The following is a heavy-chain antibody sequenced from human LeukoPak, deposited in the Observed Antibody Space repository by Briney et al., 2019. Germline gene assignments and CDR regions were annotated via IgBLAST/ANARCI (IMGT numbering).Heavy chain of an antibody. Sequence: PSETLSPTCTVSSASVSSYYWSWVRQPPGGGLEWIGYISNSGSPSYNPSFKSRVTFSADTSKNHLSLKLNSVTPADTAVYFCARGGAGPLRDWGQGTLVTVSS. CDR1: SASVSSYY. CDR3: ARGGAGPLRD. CDR2: ISNSGSP. J-gene: IGHJ4*02. V-gene: IGHV4-59*02. D-gene: IGHD3-16*01.